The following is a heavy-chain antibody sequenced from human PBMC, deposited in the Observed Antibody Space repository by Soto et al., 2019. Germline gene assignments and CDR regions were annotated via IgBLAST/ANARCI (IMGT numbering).Heavy chain of an antibody. J-gene: IGHJ4*02. D-gene: IGHD3-22*01. CDR1: GYNFTAFW. V-gene: IGHV5-10-1*01. CDR3: ARQIYDSDTGPNFQYYFDS. CDR2: IDPSDSQT. Sequence: PGESLKISCKASGYNFTAFWIHWVRQLPGKGLEWLGKIDPSDSQTYYSPSFRGHVTISATKSITTVFLQWSSLRASDTAMYYCARQIYDSDTGPNFQYYFDSWGQGTPVTVSS.